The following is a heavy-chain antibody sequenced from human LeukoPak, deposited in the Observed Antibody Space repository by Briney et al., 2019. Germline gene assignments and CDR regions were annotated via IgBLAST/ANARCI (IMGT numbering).Heavy chain of an antibody. V-gene: IGHV1-69*05. Sequence: SVKVSCKASGGTFSSYAISWVRQAPGQGLEWMGRIITIFGTANYAQKFQGRVTITTDESTSTAYMELSSLRSEDTAVYYCARMPLPAGTIEDYWGQGTLVTVSS. CDR2: IITIFGTA. J-gene: IGHJ4*02. D-gene: IGHD6-13*01. CDR3: ARMPLPAGTIEDY. CDR1: GGTFSSYA.